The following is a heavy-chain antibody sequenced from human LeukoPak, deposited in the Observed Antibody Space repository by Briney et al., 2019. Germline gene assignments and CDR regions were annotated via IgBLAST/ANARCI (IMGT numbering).Heavy chain of an antibody. D-gene: IGHD3-10*01. CDR3: ARVRYGSGSYSLGLFDP. CDR2: IYYSGST. J-gene: IGHJ5*02. CDR1: GGSVSSSSYY. Sequence: SESLSLTCTVSGGSVSSSSYYWGWIRQPPGKGLEWIGSIYYSGSTYYNPSLKSRVSISVDTSKNQFSLKLSSVTAADTAVYYCARVRYGSGSYSLGLFDPWGQGTLVTVSS. V-gene: IGHV4-39*07.